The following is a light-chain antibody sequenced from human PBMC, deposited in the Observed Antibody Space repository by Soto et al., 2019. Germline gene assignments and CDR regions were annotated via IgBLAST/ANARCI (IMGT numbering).Light chain of an antibody. J-gene: IGKJ2*03. CDR2: DAS. V-gene: IGKV3-11*01. Sequence: EIVLTQSPATLSLSPGERATLSCRASQSVSSYLAWYQQKPGQAPRLLIYDASNRATGIPARFSGSGSGTXSTLTITSLEAEDFPVXYSHQRRPSPPYSFPHGP. CDR1: QSVSSY. CDR3: HQRRPSPPYS.